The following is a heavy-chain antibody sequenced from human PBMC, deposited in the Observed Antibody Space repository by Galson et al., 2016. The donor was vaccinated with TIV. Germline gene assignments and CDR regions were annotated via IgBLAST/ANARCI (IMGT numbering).Heavy chain of an antibody. CDR2: FDPEDGKT. J-gene: IGHJ6*02. V-gene: IGHV1-24*01. Sequence: SVKVSCKVSGYTLTELSMHWVRQAPGKGLEWMGGFDPEDGKTMYAEKFQDRVTMTEDTSTHTAYMELSSLRSEDTAIYYCASQGLAPLRGEVYYFHTMDVWGQGTTVTVSS. CDR3: ASQGLAPLRGEVYYFHTMDV. D-gene: IGHD2/OR15-2a*01. CDR1: GYTLTELS.